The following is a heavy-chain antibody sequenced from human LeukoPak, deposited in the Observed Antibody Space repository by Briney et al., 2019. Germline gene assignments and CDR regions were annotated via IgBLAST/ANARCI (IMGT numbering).Heavy chain of an antibody. CDR3: ARDKQPGDY. Sequence: PSETLSLTCTVSGGSISSYYWSWIRQPPGKGLGWIGYISYTGSADYNPSLKSRVTISVDTSKNQFSLKVTSLTAADTAVYYCARDKQPGDYWGQGTLVTVSS. J-gene: IGHJ4*02. CDR2: ISYTGSA. CDR1: GGSISSYY. D-gene: IGHD5-18*01. V-gene: IGHV4-59*01.